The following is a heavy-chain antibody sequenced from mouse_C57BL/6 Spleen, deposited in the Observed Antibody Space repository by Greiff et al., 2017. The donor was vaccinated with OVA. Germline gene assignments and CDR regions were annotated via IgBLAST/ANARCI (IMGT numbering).Heavy chain of an antibody. V-gene: IGHV2-2*01. CDR3: ARNGVITTVVEDAMDY. J-gene: IGHJ4*01. CDR1: GFSLTSYG. D-gene: IGHD1-1*01. Sequence: VKLVESGPGLVQPSQILSITCTVSGFSLTSYGVHWVRQSPGKGLEWLGVIWSGGSTDYNAAFISRLSISKDNSKSQVFFKMNSLQADDTAIYYCARNGVITTVVEDAMDYWGQGTSVTVSS. CDR2: IWSGGST.